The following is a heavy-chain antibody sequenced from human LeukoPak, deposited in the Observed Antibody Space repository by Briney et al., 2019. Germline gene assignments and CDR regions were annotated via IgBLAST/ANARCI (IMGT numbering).Heavy chain of an antibody. V-gene: IGHV1-24*01. Sequence: ASVKVSCKVSGYTLTELSMHWVRQAPGKGLEWMGGFDPEDGETIYAQKFQGRVTMTEDTSTDTAYMELSSLRSEDTAVYYCATGNDFWSTRDHYYGMDVWGQGTTVTVSS. J-gene: IGHJ6*02. CDR3: ATGNDFWSTRDHYYGMDV. D-gene: IGHD3-3*01. CDR1: GYTLTELS. CDR2: FDPEDGET.